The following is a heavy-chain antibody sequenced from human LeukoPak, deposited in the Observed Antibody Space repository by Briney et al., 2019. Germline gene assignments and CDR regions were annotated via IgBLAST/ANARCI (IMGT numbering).Heavy chain of an antibody. D-gene: IGHD3-22*01. Sequence: ARSLRLSCAASGFTFSSYGMHWVRQAPGKGLEWVAVISYDGSNKYYADSVKGRFTISRDNSKNTLYLQMNSLRAEDTAVYYCAKDRYYDSSGYPGDYWGQGSLVTVSS. CDR1: GFTFSSYG. J-gene: IGHJ4*02. CDR2: ISYDGSNK. CDR3: AKDRYYDSSGYPGDY. V-gene: IGHV3-30*18.